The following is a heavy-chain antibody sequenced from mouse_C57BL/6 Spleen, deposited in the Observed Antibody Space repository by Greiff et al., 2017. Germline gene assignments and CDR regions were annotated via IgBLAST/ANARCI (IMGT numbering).Heavy chain of an antibody. Sequence: QVHVKQSGAELVRPGASVKLSCKASGYTFTDYYINWVKQRPGQGLEWIARIYPGSGNTYYNEKFKGKATLTAEKSSSTAYMQLSSLTSEDSAVYFCARERGDRGFDYWGQGTTLTVSS. J-gene: IGHJ2*01. D-gene: IGHD2-14*01. V-gene: IGHV1-76*01. CDR1: GYTFTDYY. CDR2: IYPGSGNT. CDR3: ARERGDRGFDY.